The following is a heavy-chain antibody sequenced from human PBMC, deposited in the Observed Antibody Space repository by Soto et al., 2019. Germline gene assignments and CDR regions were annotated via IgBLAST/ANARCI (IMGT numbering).Heavy chain of an antibody. Sequence: EVQLVESGGGLVKPGGSLRLSCAASGFTFSSYNMNWVRQAPGKGLEWVSSISSSSDDIHYADSLKGRFTISRDNAENLLFLHMDSLRDEDTAVYYCARAVGSSWTNWYFGLWGRGALVIVSS. D-gene: IGHD6-13*01. CDR1: GFTFSSYN. V-gene: IGHV3-21*01. J-gene: IGHJ2*01. CDR3: ARAVGSSWTNWYFGL. CDR2: ISSSSDDI.